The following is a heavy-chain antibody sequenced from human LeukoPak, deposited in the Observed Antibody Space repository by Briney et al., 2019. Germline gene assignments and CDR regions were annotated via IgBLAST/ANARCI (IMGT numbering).Heavy chain of an antibody. D-gene: IGHD4-23*01. J-gene: IGHJ4*02. CDR3: ARDYGGDAGLDS. CDR2: IWSDDRNK. V-gene: IGHV3-33*01. CDR1: GFTFSSYG. Sequence: GGSLRLSCAASGFTFSSYGMHWVRQAPGKGLEWVALIWSDDRNKYYADSVKGQFTISRDNSKNTLYLQMNSLRAEVTAVYYCARDYGGDAGLDSWGQGTLVTVSS.